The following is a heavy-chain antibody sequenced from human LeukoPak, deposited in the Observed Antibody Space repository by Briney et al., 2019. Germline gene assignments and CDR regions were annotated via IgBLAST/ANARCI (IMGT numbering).Heavy chain of an antibody. CDR2: ISYDGSNK. D-gene: IGHD2-2*01. J-gene: IGHJ6*02. CDR1: GFTFSSYG. CDR3: AKGMWDIVVVPAAARDDYYYGMDV. V-gene: IGHV3-30*18. Sequence: GGSLRLSCAASGFTFSSYGMHWVRQAPGKGLEWVAVISYDGSNKYYADSVKGRFTISRDNSKNTLYLQMNSLRAEDTAVYYCAKGMWDIVVVPAAARDDYYYGMDVWGQGTTVTVSS.